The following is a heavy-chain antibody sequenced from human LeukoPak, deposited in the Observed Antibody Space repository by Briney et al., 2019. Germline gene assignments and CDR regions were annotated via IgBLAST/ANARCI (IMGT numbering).Heavy chain of an antibody. CDR2: ISGSGGST. V-gene: IGHV3-23*01. D-gene: IGHD2-15*01. J-gene: IGHJ4*02. CDR1: GFTFSSYA. CDR3: AKDRGYCSGGSCYTRYFDY. Sequence: GSLRLSCAASGFTFSSYAMSWVRQAPGKGLEWVSAISGSGGSTYYADSVKGRFTISRDNSKNTLYLQMNSLRAEDTAVYYCAKDRGYCSGGSCYTRYFDYWGQGTLVTVSS.